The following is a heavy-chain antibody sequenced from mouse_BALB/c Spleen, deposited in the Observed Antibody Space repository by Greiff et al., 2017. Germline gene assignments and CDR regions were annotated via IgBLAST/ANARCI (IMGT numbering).Heavy chain of an antibody. V-gene: IGHV3-8*02. J-gene: IGHJ1*01. Sequence: DVKLQESGPSLVKPSQTLSLTCSVTGDSITSGYWNWIRKFPGNKLEYMGYISYSGSTYYNPSLKSRISITRDTSKNQYYLQLNSVTTEDTATYYCARYRYANWYFDVWGAGTTVTVSS. CDR1: GDSITSGY. CDR2: ISYSGST. D-gene: IGHD2-14*01. CDR3: ARYRYANWYFDV.